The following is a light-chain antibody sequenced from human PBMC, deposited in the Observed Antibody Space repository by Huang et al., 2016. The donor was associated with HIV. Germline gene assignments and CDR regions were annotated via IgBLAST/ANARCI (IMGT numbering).Light chain of an antibody. J-gene: IGKJ1*01. CDR2: GSS. V-gene: IGKV3-15*01. Sequence: ENLMTQSPSTLSVSPGESATLSCRASQSVFKNLAWYQQKPGQAPKLLIFGSSTRAAGIPARFSGSGSGTDFTLPISSLQSEDFAVYYCQQYNTSPRTFGQGTKVEV. CDR3: QQYNTSPRT. CDR1: QSVFKN.